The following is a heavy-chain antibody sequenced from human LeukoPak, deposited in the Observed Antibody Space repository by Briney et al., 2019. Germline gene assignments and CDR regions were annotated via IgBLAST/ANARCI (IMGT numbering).Heavy chain of an antibody. D-gene: IGHD3-3*01. CDR1: GGSFSGYY. CDR3: ARGSLPSILG. J-gene: IGHJ4*02. Sequence: SETLSLTCAVYGGSFSGYYWSWIRQPPGKGLEWIGEINHSGSTNYNPSLKSRVTISVDTSKNQFSLKLSSVTAADTAVYYCARGSLPSILGWGQGTLVTVSS. V-gene: IGHV4-34*01. CDR2: INHSGST.